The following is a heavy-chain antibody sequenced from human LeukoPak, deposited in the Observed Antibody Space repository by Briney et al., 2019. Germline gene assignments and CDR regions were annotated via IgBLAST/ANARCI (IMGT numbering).Heavy chain of an antibody. D-gene: IGHD1-1*01. Sequence: SETLSLTCLVSGGSMTDHYWSWIRQTPGKGLEWIGKIFHSGESVYHFSLRSRVTISMDTSINQLSLTLTSVTAADTAVYFCGRSLNDAWFDPWGQGTLVTVSS. CDR2: IFHSGES. V-gene: IGHV4-59*08. CDR3: GRSLNDAWFDP. J-gene: IGHJ5*02. CDR1: GGSMTDHY.